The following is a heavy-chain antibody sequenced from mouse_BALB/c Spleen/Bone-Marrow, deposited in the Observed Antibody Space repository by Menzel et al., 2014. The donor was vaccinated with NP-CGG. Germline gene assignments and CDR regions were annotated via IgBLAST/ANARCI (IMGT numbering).Heavy chain of an antibody. D-gene: IGHD3-2*02. CDR3: ARAPVLQRRNYFDY. CDR2: INPRTGYT. J-gene: IGHJ2*01. V-gene: IGHV1-7*01. CDR1: GYTFTSYW. Sequence: QVQLKESGAELAKPGASVKMSCKASGYTFTSYWMHWVNQRPGQGLEWIGYINPRTGYTEYNQKFKDKATLTADKSSSTAYMQLSSLTSEDSAVYSGARAPVLQRRNYFDYWGQGTTLTVSS.